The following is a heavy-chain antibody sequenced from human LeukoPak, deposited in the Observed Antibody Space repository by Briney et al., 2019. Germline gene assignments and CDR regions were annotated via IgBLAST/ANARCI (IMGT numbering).Heavy chain of an antibody. CDR1: GLTFSLYV. D-gene: IGHD2-8*01. J-gene: IGHJ4*02. CDR2: ISGGGGSA. CDR3: AKDLYCTNGVCYGLDY. Sequence: GGSLRLSCAASGLTFSLYVMNWVRQAPGKGLEWVSSISGGGGSAYYADSVKGRFIISRDNSKNTLYLQMSSLRADDTAVYYCAKDLYCTNGVCYGLDYWGQGTLVTVSS. V-gene: IGHV3-23*01.